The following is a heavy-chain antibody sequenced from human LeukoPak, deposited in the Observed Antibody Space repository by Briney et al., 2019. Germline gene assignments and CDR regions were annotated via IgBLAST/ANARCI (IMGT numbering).Heavy chain of an antibody. J-gene: IGHJ4*02. Sequence: PSQTLSLTCAVSGGSISSGGYYWSWIRQHPGKGLEWIGYIYYSGSTYYNPSLKSRVTIPVDTSKNQFSLKLSSVTAADTAVYYCARSGSSWYWSSVDYWGQGTLVTVSS. CDR3: ARSGSSWYWSSVDY. CDR1: GGSISSGGYY. CDR2: IYYSGST. D-gene: IGHD6-13*01. V-gene: IGHV4-31*11.